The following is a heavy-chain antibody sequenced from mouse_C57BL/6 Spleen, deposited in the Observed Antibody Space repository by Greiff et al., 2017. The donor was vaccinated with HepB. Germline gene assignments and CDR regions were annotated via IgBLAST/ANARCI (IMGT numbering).Heavy chain of an antibody. CDR2: INPNNGGT. V-gene: IGHV1-26*01. D-gene: IGHD1-1*01. CDR3: ARKEVNYGSSYWYFDV. CDR1: GYTFTDYY. Sequence: VQLKQSGPELVKPGASVKISCKASGYTFTDYYMNWVKQSHGKSLEWIGDINPNNGGTSYNQKFKGKATLTVDKSSSTAYMELRSLTSEDSAVYYCARKEVNYGSSYWYFDVWGTGTTVTVSS. J-gene: IGHJ1*03.